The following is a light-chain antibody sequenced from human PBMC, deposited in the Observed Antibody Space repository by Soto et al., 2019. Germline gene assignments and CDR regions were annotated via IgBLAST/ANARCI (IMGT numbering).Light chain of an antibody. CDR2: GTS. CDR3: QQYSSSSWT. V-gene: IGKV3-20*01. Sequence: DIVLTQSPCTLSLSPGERATLSCRASQSVSSSYLAWYQQKPGQAPRLLIYGTSSRATALPDRFSGSGSGTDFTLTISRLEPEDFAVYYCQQYSSSSWTFGEGTKVEIK. J-gene: IGKJ1*01. CDR1: QSVSSSY.